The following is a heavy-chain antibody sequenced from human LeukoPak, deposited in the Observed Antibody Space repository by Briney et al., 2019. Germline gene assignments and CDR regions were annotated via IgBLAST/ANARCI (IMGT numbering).Heavy chain of an antibody. J-gene: IGHJ4*02. CDR3: ARYLGIGSQRYYFDY. CDR2: TYYRSKWYD. V-gene: IGHV6-1*01. Sequence: SQTLSLTCAISGDSVASNSVAWNWIRQSPSRGLEWLGRTYYRSKWYDDYAVSVKSRITINPDTSKNQFSLQLTSVTPEDTAVYYCARYLGIGSQRYYFDYWGQGTLVAVS. D-gene: IGHD6-19*01. CDR1: GDSVASNSVA.